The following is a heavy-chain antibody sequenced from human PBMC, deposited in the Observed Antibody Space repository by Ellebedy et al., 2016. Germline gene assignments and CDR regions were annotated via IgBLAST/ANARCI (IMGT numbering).Heavy chain of an antibody. J-gene: IGHJ6*02. CDR2: IIPILGIA. V-gene: IGHV1-69*04. D-gene: IGHD3-10*01. CDR3: ARKRYGSGSYDYYYYGMDA. Sequence: SVKVSXXASGGTFSSYAISWVRQAPGQGLEWMGRIIPILGIANYAQKFQGRVTITADKSTSTAYMELSSLRSEDTAVYYCARKRYGSGSYDYYYYGMDAWGQGTTVTVSS. CDR1: GGTFSSYA.